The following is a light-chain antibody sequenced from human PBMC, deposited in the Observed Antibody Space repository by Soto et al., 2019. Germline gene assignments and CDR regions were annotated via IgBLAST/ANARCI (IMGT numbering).Light chain of an antibody. CDR1: SSDVGTYHL. V-gene: IGLV2-23*02. Sequence: QSVLTQPASVSGSPGQSITISCTGTSSDVGTYHLVSWYQPHPGKDPKLMIYEVSKRPSGISNRFSGSKSGNTASLTISGLQAEDEADYYCCSYAGSSTFHVLFGGGTKVTAL. J-gene: IGLJ2*01. CDR3: CSYAGSSTFHVL. CDR2: EVS.